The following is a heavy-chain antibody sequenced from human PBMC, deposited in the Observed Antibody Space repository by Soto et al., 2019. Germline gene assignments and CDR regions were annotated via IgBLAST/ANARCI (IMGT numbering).Heavy chain of an antibody. CDR2: ISYDGNVA. J-gene: IGHJ4*02. D-gene: IGHD1-1*01. CDR1: GFTFSSYG. CDR3: AKEGPITNWYFDY. Sequence: QVQLVESGGGVVQPGRSLRLSCAASGFTFSSYGMHGVRQAPGKGLEWVTVISYDGNVAYYADSLKGRFTISRDNSKNTLYLQMNSLRTEDTAMYYCAKEGPITNWYFDYWGQGTLVTVSS. V-gene: IGHV3-30*18.